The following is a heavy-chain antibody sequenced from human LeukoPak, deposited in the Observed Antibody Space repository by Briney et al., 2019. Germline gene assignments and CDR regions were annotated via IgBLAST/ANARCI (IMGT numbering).Heavy chain of an antibody. J-gene: IGHJ4*02. CDR2: INNVGSHI. D-gene: IGHD1-26*01. CDR3: SRDPTYYLRYGYFDY. Sequence: GRSLRLSRAASGFTLSSSAMNWVRQAPGKGLEWVSSINNVGSHIYYAGSVKGRFTISRDNTKNSLYLQMNSLRAEDTAVYYCSRDPTYYLRYGYFDYWGQGALVTVSS. V-gene: IGHV3-21*01. CDR1: GFTLSSSA.